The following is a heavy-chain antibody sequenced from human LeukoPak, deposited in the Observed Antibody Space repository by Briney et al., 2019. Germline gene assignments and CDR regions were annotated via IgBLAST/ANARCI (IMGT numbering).Heavy chain of an antibody. J-gene: IGHJ4*02. CDR3: ARHFSGDFCNSVPVAFYLDY. CDR1: GYSFTNYW. CDR2: IYPGDSDT. Sequence: GESLKISCKASGYSFTNYWIGWVRQMPGRGLEWMAIIYPGDSDTRYSPSFHGQVTISADKSISTAYLQWSSLKASDTAMYYCARHFSGDFCNSVPVAFYLDYWGQGTLVTVSS. V-gene: IGHV5-51*01. D-gene: IGHD4-11*01.